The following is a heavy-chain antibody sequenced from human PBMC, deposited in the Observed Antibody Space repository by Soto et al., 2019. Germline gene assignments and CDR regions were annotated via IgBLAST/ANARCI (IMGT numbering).Heavy chain of an antibody. V-gene: IGHV4-59*08. CDR1: GGSISSYY. D-gene: IGHD3-9*01. Sequence: SETLSLTCIVSGGSISSYYWSWIRQPPGKGLEWIGYIYYSGSTNYNPSLKSRVTISVDTPKNQFSLKLSSVTAADTAVYYCARHLTSNYDILTGYYRYYYYYMDVWGKGTTVTVSS. CDR3: ARHLTSNYDILTGYYRYYYYYMDV. J-gene: IGHJ6*03. CDR2: IYYSGST.